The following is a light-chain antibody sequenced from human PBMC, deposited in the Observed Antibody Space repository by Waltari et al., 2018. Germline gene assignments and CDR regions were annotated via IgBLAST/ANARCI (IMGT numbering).Light chain of an antibody. Sequence: EIVLTQSPGTLSLSPGERATLSCRASQSISSSFLAWYQVKPGQAPRLLIFAAATRAADIPDRISGSGSGAEFTLTISRLEPEDFAVYVCHQHDTSPWTFGQGTRVELK. V-gene: IGKV3-20*01. CDR3: HQHDTSPWT. J-gene: IGKJ1*01. CDR2: AAA. CDR1: QSISSSF.